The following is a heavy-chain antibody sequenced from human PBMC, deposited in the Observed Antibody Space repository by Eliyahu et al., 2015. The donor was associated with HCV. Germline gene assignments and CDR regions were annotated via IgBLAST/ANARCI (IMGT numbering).Heavy chain of an antibody. CDR2: IYYGGST. CDR3: ARAFVVYAPSYWNWFDP. J-gene: IGHJ5*02. D-gene: IGHD2-8*02. V-gene: IGHV4-31*03. Sequence: QVQLQESGPGLVKPSQTLSLTCTVSXGSISXGGYYWSWIRQPPGKGLEWIGYIYYGGSTYYNPSLRSRLTISVDTSKNQFSLNLSSVTAADTAVYYCARAFVVYAPSYWNWFDPWGQGTPVTVSS. CDR1: XGSISXGGYY.